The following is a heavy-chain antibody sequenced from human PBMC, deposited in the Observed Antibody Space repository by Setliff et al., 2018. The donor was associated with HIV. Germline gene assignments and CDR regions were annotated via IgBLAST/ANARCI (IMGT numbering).Heavy chain of an antibody. D-gene: IGHD4-17*01. Sequence: GASVKVSCKVSGYTLTELSRHWVRQAPGKGLEWMGSFDPKDGKTRYAQKFQGRVTITADKSTNTAYMKLSSLRSEDTAVYFCARAHDYGDFLDAFDIWGQGTMVTVSS. V-gene: IGHV1-24*01. CDR2: FDPKDGKT. CDR3: ARAHDYGDFLDAFDI. CDR1: GYTLTELS. J-gene: IGHJ3*02.